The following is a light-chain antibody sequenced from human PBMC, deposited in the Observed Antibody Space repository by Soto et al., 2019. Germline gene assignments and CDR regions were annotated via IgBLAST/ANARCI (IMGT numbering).Light chain of an antibody. CDR1: SSDVGGYNY. J-gene: IGLJ1*01. V-gene: IGLV2-14*03. CDR3: SSYTSTTPRV. Sequence: QSVLTQPASVSGSPGQSITISCTGTSSDVGGYNYVSWYQQHPGKGPKLMIYEVSNRPSGVSNRFSGSKSGNTATLTISGLQAEDEADYYCSSYTSTTPRVFGTATRSPS. CDR2: EVS.